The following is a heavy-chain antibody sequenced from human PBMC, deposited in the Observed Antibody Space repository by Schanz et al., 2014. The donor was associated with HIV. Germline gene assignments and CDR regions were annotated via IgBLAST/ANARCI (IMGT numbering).Heavy chain of an antibody. D-gene: IGHD3-16*01. Sequence: QVQLQQWGAGLLKPSETLSLTCAVYGGSVSSGSYYWSWIRQPPGKGLEWIGEINHSGSTNYHPSLKSRVTMSVDTSKNQFSLKLVSVTAADTAVYYCARGFLMGRDYDYILGSSRYAAWFDPWGQGTLVTVSS. CDR1: GGSVSSGSYY. CDR2: INHSGST. V-gene: IGHV4-34*01. CDR3: ARGFLMGRDYDYILGSSRYAAWFDP. J-gene: IGHJ5*02.